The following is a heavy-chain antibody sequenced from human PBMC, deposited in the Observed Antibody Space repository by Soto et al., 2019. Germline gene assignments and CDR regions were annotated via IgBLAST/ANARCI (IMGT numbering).Heavy chain of an antibody. CDR3: ARDGNCSGGDCYDTYNWFDP. Sequence: QVQLVQSGAEVKKPGSSVKVSCKASGGTFSTYTVTWVRQAPGQGIEWMGRIIPILEIANYAQKFQGRVTITADKSTNTAYMELSSLRSEDTAVYYCARDGNCSGGDCYDTYNWFDPWGQGTLVTVSS. J-gene: IGHJ5*02. V-gene: IGHV1-69*08. CDR2: IIPILEIA. D-gene: IGHD2-21*01. CDR1: GGTFSTYT.